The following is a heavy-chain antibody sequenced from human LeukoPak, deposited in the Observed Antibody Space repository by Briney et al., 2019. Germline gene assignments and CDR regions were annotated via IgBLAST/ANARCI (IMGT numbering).Heavy chain of an antibody. CDR1: GNYW. D-gene: IGHD2/OR15-2a*01. Sequence: GGSLRLSCAASGNYWMHWVRQAPGKGLVWVSHINSDGSWTSYAGSVKGRSTISKDNAKNTVYLQMNSLRAEDTAVYYCVSFYETYWGRGTLVTVSS. J-gene: IGHJ4*02. CDR3: VSFYETY. CDR2: INSDGSWT. V-gene: IGHV3-74*01.